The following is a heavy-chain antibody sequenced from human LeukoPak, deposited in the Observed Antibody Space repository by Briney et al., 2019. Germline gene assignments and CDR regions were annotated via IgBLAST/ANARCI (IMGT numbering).Heavy chain of an antibody. CDR1: GYSISSGYY. D-gene: IGHD6-13*01. CDR3: ARLFRIAAAGRGYYFDY. CDR2: IYHSGST. V-gene: IGHV4-38-2*02. Sequence: PSETLSLTCTVSGYSISSGYYWGWSRQPPGKGLEWIGRIYHSGSTYYNPSLKGRVTISVDTSKNQFSLKLSSVTAADTAVYYCARLFRIAAAGRGYYFDYWGQGTLVTVSS. J-gene: IGHJ4*02.